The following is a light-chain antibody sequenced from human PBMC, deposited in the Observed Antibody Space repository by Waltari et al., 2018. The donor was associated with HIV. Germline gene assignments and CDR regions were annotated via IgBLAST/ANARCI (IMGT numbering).Light chain of an antibody. CDR2: GAS. CDR1: QTIETY. Sequence: EIQLTQSPSSLSASRGDKVTISCRASQTIETYLTWYHQKPGKDPNLLVHGASSLQSGVPSRISGSVSGTQFTLTISSLQPEDCGIYCCQQSYSTPLTFGGGTKL. J-gene: IGKJ4*01. CDR3: QQSYSTPLT. V-gene: IGKV1-39*01.